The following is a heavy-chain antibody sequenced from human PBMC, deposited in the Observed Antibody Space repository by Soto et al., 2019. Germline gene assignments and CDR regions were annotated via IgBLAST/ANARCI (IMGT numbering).Heavy chain of an antibody. D-gene: IGHD3-10*01. V-gene: IGHV3-11*06. Sequence: VQLVESGGGLVKPGGSLRLSCAASGFTFSVYYMSWIRQAPGKGLEWVSYISSSSSYTNYADSVKGRFTISRDNAKNSLYLQMNSLRAEDTAVYYCARDRWHYYGSGNPLYYGMDVWGQGTTVTVSS. J-gene: IGHJ6*02. CDR2: ISSSSSYT. CDR3: ARDRWHYYGSGNPLYYGMDV. CDR1: GFTFSVYY.